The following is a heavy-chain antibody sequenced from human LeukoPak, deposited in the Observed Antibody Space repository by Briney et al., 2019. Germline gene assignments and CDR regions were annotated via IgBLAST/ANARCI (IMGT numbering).Heavy chain of an antibody. D-gene: IGHD5-18*01. CDR3: ARAFGRGYSYGT. J-gene: IGHJ5*02. CDR2: INHSGST. CDR1: GGSFSGYY. Sequence: SETLSLTCAVYGGSFSGYYWSWIRQPPGKGLEWIGEINHSGSTNYNPSLKSRVTISVDTSKNQFSLKLSSVTAADTAVYYCARAFGRGYSYGTWGQGTLVTVSS. V-gene: IGHV4-34*01.